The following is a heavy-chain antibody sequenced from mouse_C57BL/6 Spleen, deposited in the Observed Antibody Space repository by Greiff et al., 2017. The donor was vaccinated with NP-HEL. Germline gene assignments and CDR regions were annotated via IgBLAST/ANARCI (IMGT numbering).Heavy chain of an antibody. CDR1: GFTFSSYA. V-gene: IGHV5-4*01. CDR3: ARALRGYFDY. Sequence: EVQLQQSGGGLVKPGGSLKLSCAASGFTFSSYAMSWVRQTPEKRLEWVATISDGGSYTYYPDNVKGRFTISRDNAKNNLYLQMSHLKSEDTAMYYCARALRGYFDYWGQGTTLTVSS. J-gene: IGHJ2*01. D-gene: IGHD1-1*01. CDR2: ISDGGSYT.